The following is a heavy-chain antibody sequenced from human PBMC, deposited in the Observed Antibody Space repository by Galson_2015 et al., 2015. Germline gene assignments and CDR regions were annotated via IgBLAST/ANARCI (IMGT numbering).Heavy chain of an antibody. V-gene: IGHV1-69*13. D-gene: IGHD3-3*01. CDR2: IIPIFGTA. J-gene: IGHJ4*02. Sequence: SVKVSCKASGGTFSSYAISWVRQAPGQGLEWMGGIIPIFGTANYAQKFQGRVTITADESTSTAYMELSSLRSEDTAVYYCARGARFLEWSTRGGHFDYWGQGTLVTVSS. CDR3: ARGARFLEWSTRGGHFDY. CDR1: GGTFSSYA.